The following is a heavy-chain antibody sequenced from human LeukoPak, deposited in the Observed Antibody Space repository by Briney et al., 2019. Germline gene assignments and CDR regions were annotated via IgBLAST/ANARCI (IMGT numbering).Heavy chain of an antibody. D-gene: IGHD3-16*01. CDR1: GFTFDDYA. CDR3: AKGHYGGYYYYGMDV. CDR2: ISWNSGSI. J-gene: IGHJ6*02. V-gene: IGHV3-9*01. Sequence: PGRSLRLSCAASGFTFDDYAIHWVRQAPGKGLEWVSGISWNSGSIGYADSVKGRFTISRDNAKNSLYLQMNSLRAEDTALYYCAKGHYGGYYYYGMDVWGQGTTVTVSS.